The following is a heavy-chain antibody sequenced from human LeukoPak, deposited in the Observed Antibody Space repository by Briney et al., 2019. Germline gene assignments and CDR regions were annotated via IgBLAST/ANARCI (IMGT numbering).Heavy chain of an antibody. Sequence: GGSLRLSCAASGFTFSSYSMNWVRQAPGKGLECVSSISSSSSYIYYADSVKGRFTISRDNAKNSLYLQMNSLRAEDTAVYYCARDHRPRWLQLVNYFDYWGQGTLVTVSS. V-gene: IGHV3-21*01. D-gene: IGHD5-24*01. CDR2: ISSSSSYI. CDR3: ARDHRPRWLQLVNYFDY. CDR1: GFTFSSYS. J-gene: IGHJ4*02.